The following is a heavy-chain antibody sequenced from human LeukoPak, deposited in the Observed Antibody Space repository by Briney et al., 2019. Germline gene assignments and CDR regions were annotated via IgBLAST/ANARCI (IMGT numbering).Heavy chain of an antibody. Sequence: PSETLSLTCTVSGGSISSGGYYWSWIRQHPGKGLEWIGYIYYSGSTYYNPSLKSRVTISVDTSKNQFSLKLSSVTAADTAVYYRARGGYCSSTSCYTSYYFDYWGQGTLVTVSS. D-gene: IGHD2-2*02. J-gene: IGHJ4*02. CDR3: ARGGYCSSTSCYTSYYFDY. CDR1: GGSISSGGYY. V-gene: IGHV4-31*03. CDR2: IYYSGST.